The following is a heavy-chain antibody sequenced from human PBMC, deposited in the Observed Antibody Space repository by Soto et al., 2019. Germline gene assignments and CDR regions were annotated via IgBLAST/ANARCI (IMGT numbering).Heavy chain of an antibody. CDR3: ASTLLWFGELFPHWFDP. Sequence: LSLTFTVSGGSISSGDYYWSWIRQPPGKGLEWIGYIYYSGSTYYNPSLKSRVTISVDTSKNQFSLKLSSVTAADTAVYYCASTLLWFGELFPHWFDPWGQGTLVTVSS. CDR1: GGSISSGDYY. CDR2: IYYSGST. J-gene: IGHJ5*02. D-gene: IGHD3-10*01. V-gene: IGHV4-30-4*01.